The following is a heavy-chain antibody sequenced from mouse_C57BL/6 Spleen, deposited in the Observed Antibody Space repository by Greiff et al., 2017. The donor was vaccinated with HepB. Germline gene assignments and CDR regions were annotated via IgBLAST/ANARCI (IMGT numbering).Heavy chain of an antibody. CDR3: ARSTMVTTEFAY. Sequence: VHVKQSGPELVKPGDSVKISCKASGYSFTGYFMNWVMQSHGKSLEWIGRINPYNGDTFYNQKFKGKATLTVDKSSSTAHMELRSLTSEDSAVYYCARSTMVTTEFAYWGQGTLVTVSA. CDR2: INPYNGDT. V-gene: IGHV1-20*01. CDR1: GYSFTGYF. J-gene: IGHJ3*01. D-gene: IGHD2-2*01.